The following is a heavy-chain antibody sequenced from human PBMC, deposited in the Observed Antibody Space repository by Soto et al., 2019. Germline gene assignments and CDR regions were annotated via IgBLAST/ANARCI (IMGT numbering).Heavy chain of an antibody. CDR3: AKSPRGYSSGWYESYYFDY. Sequence: QVQLVESGGGVVQPGRSLRLSCAASGFTFSSYGMHWVRQAPGKGLEWVAVISYDGSNKYYADSVKGRFTISRDNSKNTRYLQMNSLRAEDTAVYYCAKSPRGYSSGWYESYYFDYWGQGTLVTVSS. CDR1: GFTFSSYG. V-gene: IGHV3-30*18. CDR2: ISYDGSNK. D-gene: IGHD6-19*01. J-gene: IGHJ4*02.